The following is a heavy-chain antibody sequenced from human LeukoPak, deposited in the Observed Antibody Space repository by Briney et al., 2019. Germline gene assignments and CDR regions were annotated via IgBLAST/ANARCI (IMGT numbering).Heavy chain of an antibody. CDR2: ISSSSSYI. CDR3: ARAAGGYDNNRAFYGYYFDY. Sequence: PGGSLRLSCAASGFIFNNYAIHWIRQAPGKGLEWVSSISSSSSYIYYADSVKGRFTISRDNAKNSLYLQMNSLRAEDTAVYYCARAAGGYDNNRAFYGYYFDYWGQGTLVTVSS. J-gene: IGHJ4*02. D-gene: IGHD5-12*01. CDR1: GFIFNNYA. V-gene: IGHV3-21*01.